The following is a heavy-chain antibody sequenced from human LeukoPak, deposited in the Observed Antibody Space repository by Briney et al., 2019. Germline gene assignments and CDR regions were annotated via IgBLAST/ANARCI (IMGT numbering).Heavy chain of an antibody. D-gene: IGHD3-10*01. Sequence: SETLSLTCTVSGGSISSYYWSWIRQPPGKGLEWIGYIYYSGSTNYNPSLKSRVTISVDTSKNQFSLKLSSVTAADTAVYYCASTPKPYGSGSYWYGAASDYWGQGTLVTVSS. V-gene: IGHV4-59*01. CDR1: GGSISSYY. CDR2: IYYSGST. J-gene: IGHJ4*02. CDR3: ASTPKPYGSGSYWYGAASDY.